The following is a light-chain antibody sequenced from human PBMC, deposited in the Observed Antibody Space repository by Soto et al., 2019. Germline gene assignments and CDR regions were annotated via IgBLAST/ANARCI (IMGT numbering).Light chain of an antibody. CDR1: QSVSSN. Sequence: EIVMTQSPATLSVSPGERATLSCRASQSVSSNLAWYQQKPGQAPRLLIYGASTRATGIPARFSGSRSGTEFTLTISSLQSEDCAVYYCQQYNNWPWTFGQGTKVEIK. CDR3: QQYNNWPWT. J-gene: IGKJ1*01. CDR2: GAS. V-gene: IGKV3-15*01.